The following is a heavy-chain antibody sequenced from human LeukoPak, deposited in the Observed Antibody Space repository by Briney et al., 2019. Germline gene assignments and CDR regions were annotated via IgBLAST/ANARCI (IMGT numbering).Heavy chain of an antibody. CDR1: GGSISSGGYS. J-gene: IGHJ5*02. Sequence: SQTLSLTCAVSGGSISSGGYSWSWVRQPPGKGLEWIGYIYHSGSTYYNPSLKSRVTISVDRSKNQFSLKLSSVTAADTAVYYCARGIAARRSWFDPWGQGTLVTVSS. V-gene: IGHV4-30-2*01. CDR2: IYHSGST. D-gene: IGHD6-6*01. CDR3: ARGIAARRSWFDP.